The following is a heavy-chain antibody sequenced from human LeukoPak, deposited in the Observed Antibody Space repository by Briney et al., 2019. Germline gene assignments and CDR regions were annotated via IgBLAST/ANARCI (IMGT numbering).Heavy chain of an antibody. Sequence: SETLSLTCTVSGGSISSYYWSWIRQPPGKGLEWIGYIYYSGSTNYNPSLKSRVTISVDTSKNQFSLKLSSVTAADTAVYYCARGGQQLVRHYFDYWGQGTLVTVSS. V-gene: IGHV4-59*01. D-gene: IGHD6-13*01. CDR3: ARGGQQLVRHYFDY. CDR2: IYYSGST. CDR1: GGSISSYY. J-gene: IGHJ4*02.